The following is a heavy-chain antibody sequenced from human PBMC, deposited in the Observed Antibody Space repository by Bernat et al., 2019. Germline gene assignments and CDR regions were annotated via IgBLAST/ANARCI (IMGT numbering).Heavy chain of an antibody. Sequence: QVQLVQSGAEVKKPGASVKVSCKASGYTFTSYDINWVRQATGQGLEWMGWMNPNSGNTGYAQKFQGGVTMTRNTSISTTYMELSSLRSEDTAVYYCARAPRIAAALYGNFDYWGQGTLVTVSS. CDR2: MNPNSGNT. D-gene: IGHD6-13*01. CDR1: GYTFTSYD. V-gene: IGHV1-8*01. CDR3: ARAPRIAAALYGNFDY. J-gene: IGHJ4*02.